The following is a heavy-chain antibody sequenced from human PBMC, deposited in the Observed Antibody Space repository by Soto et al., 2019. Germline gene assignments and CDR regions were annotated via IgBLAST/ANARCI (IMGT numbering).Heavy chain of an antibody. J-gene: IGHJ4*02. Sequence: GESLKISCKASGYSFTSYWIGWVRQMPGKGLEWMGIIYPGDSDTIYSPSSQGQVTISADKSISTAYLQWNSLKASDTAMYYCARNHYSASYYYFDQWGQGTPVTVSS. D-gene: IGHD1-26*01. CDR1: GYSFTSYW. CDR2: IYPGDSDT. V-gene: IGHV5-51*01. CDR3: ARNHYSASYYYFDQ.